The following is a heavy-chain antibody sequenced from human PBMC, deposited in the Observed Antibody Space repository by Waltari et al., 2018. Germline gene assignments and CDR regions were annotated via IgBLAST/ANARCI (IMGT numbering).Heavy chain of an antibody. V-gene: IGHV4-4*07. D-gene: IGHD2-8*02. J-gene: IGHJ5*01. Sequence: QVQLQESGPGLVKPWETLSLTCAVSGGSIFTNSWTWIRQPPGKGLEWIGRIFGTGGDTDYNPSLKSRVTSSTETSKNQVSLRLTSVTDADTAVYYCVRDAPTGMKGRFDFWGPGVLVTVSS. CDR1: GGSIFTNS. CDR3: VRDAPTGMKGRFDF. CDR2: IFGTGGDT.